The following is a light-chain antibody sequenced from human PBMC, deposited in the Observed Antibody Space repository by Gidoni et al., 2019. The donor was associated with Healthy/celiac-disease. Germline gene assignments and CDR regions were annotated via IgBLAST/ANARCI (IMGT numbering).Light chain of an antibody. V-gene: IGLV2-8*01. CDR1: SSDVGGYNY. J-gene: IGLJ2*01. CDR3: SSYAGSHVV. CDR2: EVS. Sequence: QSALTQPPSASGSPGHSVTISCTGTSSDVGGYNYVSWYQQHTGKAPKLMIYEVSKRPSGVPDRFAGSKSGNTASLTVSGLQAEDEADYYCSSYAGSHVVFGGGTKLTVL.